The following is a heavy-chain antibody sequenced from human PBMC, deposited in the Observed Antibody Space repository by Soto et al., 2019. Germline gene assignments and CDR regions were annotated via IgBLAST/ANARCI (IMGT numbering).Heavy chain of an antibody. CDR2: IIPIFGTA. CDR1: GGTFSSYA. CDR3: ARARMVYASVGSPFYYGMDV. V-gene: IGHV1-69*13. Sequence: SVKVSCKASGGTFSSYAISWVRQAPGQGLEWMGGIIPIFGTANYAQKFQGRVTITADESTSTAYMELSSLRSEDTAVYYCARARMVYASVGSPFYYGMDVWGQGTTVTVSS. J-gene: IGHJ6*02. D-gene: IGHD2-8*01.